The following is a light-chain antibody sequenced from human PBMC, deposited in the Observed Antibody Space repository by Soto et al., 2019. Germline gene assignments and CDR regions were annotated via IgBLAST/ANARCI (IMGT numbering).Light chain of an antibody. CDR1: SSDVGGYNY. CDR2: EVS. Sequence: QSVLTQPPSASGSPGQSVIISCTGTSSDVGGYNYVSWYQHHPGKAPKLMIYEVSKRPSGVPDRFSGSKSGNTASLTVSGLQAEDEADYYCSSYAGSNNPYVFGTGTKVTVL. V-gene: IGLV2-8*01. J-gene: IGLJ1*01. CDR3: SSYAGSNNPYV.